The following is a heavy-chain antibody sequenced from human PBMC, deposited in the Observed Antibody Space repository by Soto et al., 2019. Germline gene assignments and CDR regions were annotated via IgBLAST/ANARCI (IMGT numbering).Heavy chain of an antibody. D-gene: IGHD1-26*01. CDR2: IKQDGSDK. V-gene: IGHV3-7*03. Sequence: EMQLVESGGGLVQPGGSLRLSCAASGFTFSSFWMTWVRQAPGKGLEWVANIKQDGSDKNYVDSVKGRFTISRDNAKNSLYLQMSSLRAEDTAVYYCARVSGSMGGAFDFWGQGTMVTVSS. CDR1: GFTFSSFW. J-gene: IGHJ3*01. CDR3: ARVSGSMGGAFDF.